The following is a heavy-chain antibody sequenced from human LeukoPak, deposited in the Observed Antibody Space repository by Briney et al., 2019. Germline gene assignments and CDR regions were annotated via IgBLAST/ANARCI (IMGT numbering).Heavy chain of an antibody. J-gene: IGHJ4*02. CDR3: ARGIGRVVVIPTRFDY. V-gene: IGHV4-34*01. CDR2: INHSGST. Sequence: SETLSLTCAVYGGSFSGYYWSWIRQPPGKGLEWIGEINHSGSTNYNPSLKSRVTISVDTSKNQFSLKLSSVTAADTAVYYCARGIGRVVVIPTRFDYWGQGTLVTVSS. CDR1: GGSFSGYY. D-gene: IGHD3-22*01.